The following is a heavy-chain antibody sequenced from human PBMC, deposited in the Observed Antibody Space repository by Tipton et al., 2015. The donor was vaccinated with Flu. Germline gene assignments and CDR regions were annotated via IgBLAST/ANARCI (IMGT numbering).Heavy chain of an antibody. CDR1: GGTFNNHA. J-gene: IGHJ4*02. D-gene: IGHD3-10*02. V-gene: IGHV1-69*01. CDR2: IITIFGTT. Sequence: QLVQSGAEVKKPGSSVTVSCKASGGTFNNHAISWVRQAPGQGLEWMGGIITIFGTTEYAQKFQGRVTITADESTSTAYMELNSVRSEDTAVYYCARLSYYDVDLKNFYFDHWGQGALVTVSS. CDR3: ARLSYYDVDLKNFYFDH.